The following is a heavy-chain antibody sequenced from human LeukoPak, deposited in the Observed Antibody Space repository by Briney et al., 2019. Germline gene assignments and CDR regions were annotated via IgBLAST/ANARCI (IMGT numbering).Heavy chain of an antibody. Sequence: ASVKVSCKSSGYTFTTYGITWVRQAPGQGLEWMGWIGTDNGDTNYAQKLQGRVTMTTDTSTSTAYMELRSLRSDDTAVYYCAREGLGELTLDCWGQGTLVTVSS. CDR1: GYTFTTYG. CDR3: AREGLGELTLDC. J-gene: IGHJ4*02. CDR2: IGTDNGDT. D-gene: IGHD3-16*01. V-gene: IGHV1-18*01.